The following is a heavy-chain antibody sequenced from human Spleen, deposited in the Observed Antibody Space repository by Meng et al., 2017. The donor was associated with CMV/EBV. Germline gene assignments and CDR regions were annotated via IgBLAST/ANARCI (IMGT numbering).Heavy chain of an antibody. Sequence: GGSLRLSCAASGFTFGSYGMHWVRQAPGKGLEWVAFVSYDGSKKQHADSVKGRFTISRDNAKNSLYLQMNSLRAEDTAVYYCARATGIAAAGTPAYYYYYYGMDVWGQGTTVTVSS. J-gene: IGHJ6*02. CDR1: GFTFGSYG. CDR2: VSYDGSKK. D-gene: IGHD6-13*01. V-gene: IGHV3-30*03. CDR3: ARATGIAAAGTPAYYYYYYGMDV.